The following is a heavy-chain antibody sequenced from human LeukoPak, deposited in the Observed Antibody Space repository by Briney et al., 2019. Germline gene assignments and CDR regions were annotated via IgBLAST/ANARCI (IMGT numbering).Heavy chain of an antibody. CDR3: ARLLHDSRGYYYFDY. CDR1: GGSISSSNYY. J-gene: IGHJ4*02. V-gene: IGHV4-39*01. Sequence: SGTLSLTCTASGGSISSSNYYWGWIRQPPGKGLEWMGSIHYSGSTYNNPSLKSRVTMSVDTSKSQFSLKVSSVTAADTAVYYCARLLHDSRGYYYFDYWGQGTLVIVSS. CDR2: IHYSGST. D-gene: IGHD3-22*01.